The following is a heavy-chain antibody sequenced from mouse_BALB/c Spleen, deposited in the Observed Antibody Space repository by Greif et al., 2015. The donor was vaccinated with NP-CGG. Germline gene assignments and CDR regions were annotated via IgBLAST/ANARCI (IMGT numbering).Heavy chain of an antibody. J-gene: IGHJ4*01. Sequence: VQLQQSGGGLVQPGGSLKLSCAASGFDFSRYWMSWVRQAPGKGLEWIGEINPDSSTTNYTPSLKDKFIISRDNAKNTLYLQMSKVRSEDTALYYCARQGLRRGMDYWGQGTSVTVSS. CDR1: GFDFSRYW. CDR2: INPDSSTT. V-gene: IGHV4-1*02. CDR3: ARQGLRRGMDY. D-gene: IGHD2-4*01.